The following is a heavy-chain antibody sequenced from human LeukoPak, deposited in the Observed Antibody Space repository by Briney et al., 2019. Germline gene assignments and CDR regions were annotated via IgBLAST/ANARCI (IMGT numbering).Heavy chain of an antibody. CDR1: GFTFSSYA. Sequence: GGSLRLSCAASGFTFSSYAMSWVRQAPGKGLEWVSAISGSGGSTYYADSVKGWFTISGDNSKNTLYLQMNSLRAEDTAVYYCAKAQLYTSGSYYIFDYWGQGTLVTVSS. CDR3: AKAQLYTSGSYYIFDY. D-gene: IGHD3-10*01. J-gene: IGHJ4*02. CDR2: ISGSGGST. V-gene: IGHV3-23*01.